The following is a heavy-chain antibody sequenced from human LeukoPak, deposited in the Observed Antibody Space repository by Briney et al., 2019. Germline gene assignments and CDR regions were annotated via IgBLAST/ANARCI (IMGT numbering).Heavy chain of an antibody. CDR2: INYSGST. J-gene: IGHJ5*02. CDR3: ARYGSGSTWFDP. Sequence: SQTLSLTCTVSGGSISSDNYQWSWIRQPPGKGLEWIGYINYSGSTYYNPSLKSRVTISVDTSKNHFSLRLSSVTAADTAVYYCARYGSGSTWFDPWGQGTLVTVS. V-gene: IGHV4-30-4*01. CDR1: GGSISSDNYQ. D-gene: IGHD3-10*01.